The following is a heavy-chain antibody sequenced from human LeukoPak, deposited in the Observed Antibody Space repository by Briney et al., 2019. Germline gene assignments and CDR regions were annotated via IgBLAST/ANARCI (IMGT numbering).Heavy chain of an antibody. Sequence: ASVKLSCKASGYTFSGTGWYLYWLRQAPGQGLECMGWIYPNNGATAYAQKFQGRVAMPRDTSITTAYMELSRLRPDDTAVYYCAREGPAQMVDFDYWGQGTLVTVSS. CDR2: IYPNNGAT. CDR1: GYTFSGTGWY. D-gene: IGHD3-10*01. V-gene: IGHV1-2*02. CDR3: AREGPAQMVDFDY. J-gene: IGHJ4*02.